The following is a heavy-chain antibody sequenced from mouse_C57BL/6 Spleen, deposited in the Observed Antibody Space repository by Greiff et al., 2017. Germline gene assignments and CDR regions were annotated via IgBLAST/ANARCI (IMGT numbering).Heavy chain of an antibody. CDR1: GYTFTDYY. CDR2: IYPGSGNT. J-gene: IGHJ4*01. V-gene: IGHV1-76*01. D-gene: IGHD2-3*01. Sequence: VQLQQSGAELVRPGASVKLSCKASGYTFTDYYINWVKQRPGQGLEWIARIYPGSGNTYYNEKFKGKATLTAEKSSSTAYMQLSSLTSEDSAVYFCARDGYYDVAMDYWGQGTSVTVSS. CDR3: ARDGYYDVAMDY.